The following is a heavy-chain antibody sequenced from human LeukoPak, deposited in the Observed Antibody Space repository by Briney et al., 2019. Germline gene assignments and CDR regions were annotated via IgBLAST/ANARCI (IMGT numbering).Heavy chain of an antibody. CDR1: GYTFTSYD. D-gene: IGHD1-14*01. V-gene: IGHV1-8*01. Sequence: ASVKVSCKASGYTFTSYDINWVRRATGQGLEWMGWMNPNSGNTGYAQKFQGRVTMTRNTSISTAYMELSSLRSEDTAVYYCARGRKATGVYFDYWGQGTLVTVSS. J-gene: IGHJ4*02. CDR3: ARGRKATGVYFDY. CDR2: MNPNSGNT.